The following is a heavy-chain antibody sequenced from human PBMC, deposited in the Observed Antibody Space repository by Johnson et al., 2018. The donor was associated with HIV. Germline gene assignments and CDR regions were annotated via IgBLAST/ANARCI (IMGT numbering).Heavy chain of an antibody. CDR3: AKDQYGSSGRYAFDI. CDR1: GFTVSSNY. J-gene: IGHJ3*02. CDR2: IWFDGSNK. D-gene: IGHD3-10*01. V-gene: IGHV3-33*06. Sequence: QVQLVESGGGLVQPGGSLRLSCAASGFTVSSNYMSWVRQAPGKGLEWVAVIWFDGSNKYYADSVKGLFTISRDNSKNTLYLQMNSLRAEDTAVYYCAKDQYGSSGRYAFDIWGKGTMVTVTS.